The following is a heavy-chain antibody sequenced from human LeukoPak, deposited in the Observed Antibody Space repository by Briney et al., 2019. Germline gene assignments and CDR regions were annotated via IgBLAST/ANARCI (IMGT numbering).Heavy chain of an antibody. D-gene: IGHD2/OR15-2a*01. Sequence: SGTLSISCTVSGGSISSGSNYCSWIRQHPGKGLEWIGYINFSGRTYYNPSLKSRVTVSVDTSKNQICLKLSSVTAADRARYYCARCGKEGYYLQNWGQVTLVTVSS. V-gene: IGHV4-31*02. CDR3: ARCGKEGYYLQN. J-gene: IGHJ4*02. CDR2: INFSGRT. CDR1: GGSISSGSNY.